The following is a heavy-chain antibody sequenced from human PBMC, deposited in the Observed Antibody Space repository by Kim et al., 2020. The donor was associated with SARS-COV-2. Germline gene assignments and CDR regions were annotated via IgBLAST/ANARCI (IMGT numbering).Heavy chain of an antibody. CDR1: GYSVTNSY. CDR3: ATGGFGDLSIAYYYGMDV. V-gene: IGHV4-59*02. Sequence: SETLSLTCSVSGYSVTNSYWSWIRQPPGKRLEWIGYMYHSGSTNLNPSLKSRVTLSLNKSKNQFSLNLSSVTAADTAVYYCATGGFGDLSIAYYYGMDV. J-gene: IGHJ6*01. CDR2: MYHSGST. D-gene: IGHD3-16*02.